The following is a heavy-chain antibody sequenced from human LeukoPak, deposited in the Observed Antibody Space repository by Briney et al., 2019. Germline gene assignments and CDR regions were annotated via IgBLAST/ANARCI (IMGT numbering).Heavy chain of an antibody. CDR3: ARLRGYSYGKLDY. Sequence: GGSLRLSCAASGFTFSSYWMSWVRQAPGKGLEWVANIKQDGSEKYYVDSVKGRFTIPRDNAKNSLYLQMNSLRAEDTAVYYCARLRGYSYGKLDYWGQGTLVTVSS. J-gene: IGHJ4*02. CDR2: IKQDGSEK. V-gene: IGHV3-7*01. CDR1: GFTFSSYW. D-gene: IGHD5-18*01.